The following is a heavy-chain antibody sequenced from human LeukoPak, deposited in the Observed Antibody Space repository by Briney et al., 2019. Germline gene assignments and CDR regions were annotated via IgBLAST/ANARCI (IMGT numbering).Heavy chain of an antibody. CDR2: ISANNGNT. CDR3: ARGDSGYDFAPFDY. Sequence: ASVKVSCKASGYTFTRYGIIWVRPPPGQGRAWMGWISANNGNTNYAQKLQGSVTMTTDTSTSTAYMERRSLRSDDTAVYYCARGDSGYDFAPFDYWGQGTVVTVSS. D-gene: IGHD5-12*01. J-gene: IGHJ4*02. V-gene: IGHV1-18*01. CDR1: GYTFTRYG.